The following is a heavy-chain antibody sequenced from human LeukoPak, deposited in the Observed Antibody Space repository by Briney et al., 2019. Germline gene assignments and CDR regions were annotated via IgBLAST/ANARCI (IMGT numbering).Heavy chain of an antibody. CDR1: GYTFTSYG. V-gene: IGHV1-18*01. CDR3: ARERSSGWYFDY. D-gene: IGHD6-19*01. Sequence: ASVKVSCKASGYTFTSYGISWVRQAPGQGLEWMGWISAYNGNTNYAQKLQGRVTMTTDTSTSTAYMELRSLRAEDTAVYYCARERSSGWYFDYWGQGTLVTVSS. CDR2: ISAYNGNT. J-gene: IGHJ4*02.